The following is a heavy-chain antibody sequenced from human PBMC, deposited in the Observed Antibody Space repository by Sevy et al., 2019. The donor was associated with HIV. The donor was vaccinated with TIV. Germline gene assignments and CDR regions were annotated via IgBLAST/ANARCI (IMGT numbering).Heavy chain of an antibody. Sequence: GGSLRLSCAASGFNFRSYWMTWVRQAPGKGLEWVANIYQDGSEKHYVDSVKGRFTISRDNAKNSLYLQMNSLRAEDTAVYYCARDGVLGRYYYDSSGYSDDAFDIWGQGTMVTVSS. J-gene: IGHJ3*02. CDR1: GFNFRSYW. V-gene: IGHV3-7*01. D-gene: IGHD3-22*01. CDR2: IYQDGSEK. CDR3: ARDGVLGRYYYDSSGYSDDAFDI.